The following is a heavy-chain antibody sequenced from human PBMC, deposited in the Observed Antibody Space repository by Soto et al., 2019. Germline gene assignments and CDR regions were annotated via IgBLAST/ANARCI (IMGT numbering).Heavy chain of an antibody. J-gene: IGHJ5*02. Sequence: ASVKVSCKASGYTLTSYGISWVRQAPGQGLEWMGWISAYNGNTNYAQKLQGRVTMTTDTSTSTACMELRSLRSDDTAVYYCARVDTNRVFDPWGQGTLVTVSS. CDR2: ISAYNGNT. CDR3: ARVDTNRVFDP. V-gene: IGHV1-18*01. CDR1: GYTLTSYG. D-gene: IGHD3-10*01.